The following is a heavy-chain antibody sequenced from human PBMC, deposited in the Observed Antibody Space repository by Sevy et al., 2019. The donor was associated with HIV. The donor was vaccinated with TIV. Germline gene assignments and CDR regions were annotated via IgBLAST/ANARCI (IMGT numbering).Heavy chain of an antibody. J-gene: IGHJ4*02. CDR2: IKEDGSEK. CDR3: ARDAGYCSSTSCYRGDYFDY. CDR1: GFTFSGNW. Sequence: RLSCAASGFTFSGNWMSWVRQAPGKGLEWVADIKEDGSEKYYVDSVKGRFTISRDNAKKSLYLQMNNLRAEDTAVYYCARDAGYCSSTSCYRGDYFDYWGQGTLVTVSS. V-gene: IGHV3-7*01. D-gene: IGHD2-2*02.